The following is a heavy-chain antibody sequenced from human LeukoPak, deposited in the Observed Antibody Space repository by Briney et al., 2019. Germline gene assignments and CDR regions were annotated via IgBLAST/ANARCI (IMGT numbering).Heavy chain of an antibody. D-gene: IGHD2-2*01. CDR3: ARIGDCSSTSCLGDFDY. J-gene: IGHJ4*02. V-gene: IGHV4-59*01. CDR1: GGSLSSYY. Sequence: PSETLSLTCTVSGGSLSSYYWSWIRQPPGKGLEWIGYIYYSGSTKYNPSLKSRVTISVDTSKNQFSLKLSSVTAADTAVYYCARIGDCSSTSCLGDFDYWGQGTLVTVSS. CDR2: IYYSGST.